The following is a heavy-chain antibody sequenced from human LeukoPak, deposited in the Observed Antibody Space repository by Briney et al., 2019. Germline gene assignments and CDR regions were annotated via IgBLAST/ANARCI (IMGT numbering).Heavy chain of an antibody. J-gene: IGHJ6*02. CDR1: GGSISSYY. V-gene: IGHV4-59*08. Sequence: SETLSLTCTVSGGSISSYYWSWIRQPPGKGLEWIGYIYYSGSTNYNPSLRSRVSISVDTSKNQFSLKLSSVTAADTAVYYCATRSYYYDGMDVWGQGTTVTVSS. CDR2: IYYSGST. CDR3: ATRSYYYDGMDV.